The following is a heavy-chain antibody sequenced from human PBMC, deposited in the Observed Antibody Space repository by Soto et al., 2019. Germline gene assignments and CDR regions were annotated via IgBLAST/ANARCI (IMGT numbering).Heavy chain of an antibody. D-gene: IGHD6-13*01. CDR2: IYPGDSDT. J-gene: IGHJ6*02. CDR3: ARTAAAGKYYYGMDV. V-gene: IGHV5-51*01. CDR1: GYSFTSYW. Sequence: ESLKISCKGSGYSFTSYWIGWARQMPGKGLEWMGIIYPGDSDTRYSPSFQGQVTISADKSISTAYLQWSSLKASDTAMYYCARTAAAGKYYYGMDVRGQGTTVTVSS.